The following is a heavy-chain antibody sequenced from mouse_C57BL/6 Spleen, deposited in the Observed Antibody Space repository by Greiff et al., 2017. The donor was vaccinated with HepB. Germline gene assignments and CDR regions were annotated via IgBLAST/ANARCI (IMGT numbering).Heavy chain of an antibody. CDR1: GYTFTSYW. D-gene: IGHD1-1*01. CDR2: IHPNSGST. CDR3: ASNWYYYGSSLFDY. J-gene: IGHJ2*01. V-gene: IGHV1-64*01. Sequence: VQLQQSGAELVKPGASVKLSCKASGYTFTSYWMHWVKQRPGQGLEWIGMIHPNSGSTNYNEKFKSKATLTVDKSSSTAYMQLSSLTAEDSAVYYCASNWYYYGSSLFDYWGQGTTLTVSS.